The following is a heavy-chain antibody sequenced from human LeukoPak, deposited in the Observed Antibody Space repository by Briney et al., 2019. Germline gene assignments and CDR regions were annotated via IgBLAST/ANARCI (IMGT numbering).Heavy chain of an antibody. CDR1: GFTFSSYG. V-gene: IGHV3-30*02. CDR3: AKDLIAMSDWEPLGY. CDR2: IRYDGNNK. Sequence: PGGSLRLSCAASGFTFSSYGMHWVRQAPGKGLEWVAFIRYDGNNKYYVDSVKGRFTISRDNSKNTLYLQMNSLRDEDTAVYYCAKDLIAMSDWEPLGYWGQGILVTVSS. D-gene: IGHD1-26*01. J-gene: IGHJ4*02.